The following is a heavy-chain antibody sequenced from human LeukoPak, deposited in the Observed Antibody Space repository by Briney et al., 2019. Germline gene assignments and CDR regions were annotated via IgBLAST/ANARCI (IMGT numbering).Heavy chain of an antibody. CDR1: GGSISSSSYY. J-gene: IGHJ4*02. D-gene: IGHD2-2*01. V-gene: IGHV4-39*07. CDR3: ATPAATLNLFDY. CDR2: IYYSGST. Sequence: PSETLSLTCTVSGGSISSSSYYWGWIRQPPGKGLEWIGSIYYSGSTYYNPSLKSRVTISVDTSKNQFSLKLSSVIAADTAVYYCATPAATLNLFDYWGQGTLVTVSS.